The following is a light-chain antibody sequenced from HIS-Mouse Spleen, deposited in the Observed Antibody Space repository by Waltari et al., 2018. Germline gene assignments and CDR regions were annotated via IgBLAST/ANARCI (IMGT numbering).Light chain of an antibody. Sequence: EIVLTQSPGTLSLSPGETATLSCRARQRVSSSYLAWYQQKPGQAPRHLIYGASSRATGIPYRFSGSGSGTDFTLTISRLEPEDFAVYYCQQYGSSPPYTFGQGTKLEIK. CDR3: QQYGSSPPYT. CDR2: GAS. CDR1: QRVSSSY. V-gene: IGKV3-20*01. J-gene: IGKJ2*01.